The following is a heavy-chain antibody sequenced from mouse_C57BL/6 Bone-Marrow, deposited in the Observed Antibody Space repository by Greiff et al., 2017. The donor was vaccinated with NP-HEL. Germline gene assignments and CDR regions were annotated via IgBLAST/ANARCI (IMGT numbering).Heavy chain of an antibody. CDR2: IDPSDSYT. Sequence: QVQLKESGAELVMPGASVKLSCKASGYTFTSYWMHWVKQRPGQGLEWIGEIDPSDSYTNYNQKFKGKSTLTVDKSSSTAYMQLSSLTSEDSAVYYCARGDSAWFAYWGQGTLVTVSA. V-gene: IGHV1-69*01. J-gene: IGHJ3*01. CDR3: ARGDSAWFAY. CDR1: GYTFTSYW.